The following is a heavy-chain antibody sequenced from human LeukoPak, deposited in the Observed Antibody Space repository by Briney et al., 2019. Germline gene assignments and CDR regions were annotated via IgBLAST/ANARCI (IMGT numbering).Heavy chain of an antibody. D-gene: IGHD6-19*01. J-gene: IGHJ4*02. CDR1: GGSISSSSYC. Sequence: SETLSLTCTVSGGSISSSSYCWGWIRQPPGKGLEWIGSIYYSGSTYYNPSLKSRVTISVDTSKNQFSLKLSSVTAADTAVYYCASRDSSGPTDYFDYWGQGTLVTVSS. CDR3: ASRDSSGPTDYFDY. CDR2: IYYSGST. V-gene: IGHV4-39*07.